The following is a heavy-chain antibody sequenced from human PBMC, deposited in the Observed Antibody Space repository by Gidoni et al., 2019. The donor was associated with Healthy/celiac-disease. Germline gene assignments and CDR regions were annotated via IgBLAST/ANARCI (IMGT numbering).Heavy chain of an antibody. CDR3: AREYYYYDSSGYFDI. CDR2: ISYDGSNK. V-gene: IGHV3-30-3*01. CDR1: GFTLSSYA. Sequence: QVQLVESGGGVVQPGRSLRLSCAASGFTLSSYAMHWVRQAPGKGLEWVAVISYDGSNKYYADSVKGRFTISRDNSKNTLYLQMNSLRAEDTAVYYCAREYYYYDSSGYFDIWGQGTMVTVSS. J-gene: IGHJ3*02. D-gene: IGHD3-22*01.